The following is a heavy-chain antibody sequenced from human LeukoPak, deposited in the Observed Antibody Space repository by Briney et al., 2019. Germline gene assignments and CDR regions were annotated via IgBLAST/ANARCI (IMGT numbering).Heavy chain of an antibody. V-gene: IGHV3-30*02. CDR3: VKAGIWYSNNWYWSGIDP. D-gene: IGHD6-13*01. Sequence: PEGSLRLSCAASGFTFTSYAMGWVRQAPGKGPKWVTFIRYDGNSKYYADSVKGRFTITRDNSNNTLYLQMNSLRAEDTAVYYCVKAGIWYSNNWYWSGIDPWGQGTLVTVSS. J-gene: IGHJ5*02. CDR2: IRYDGNSK. CDR1: GFTFTSYA.